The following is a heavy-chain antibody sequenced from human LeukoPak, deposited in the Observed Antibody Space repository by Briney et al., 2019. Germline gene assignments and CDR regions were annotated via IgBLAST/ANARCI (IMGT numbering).Heavy chain of an antibody. CDR2: INHSGST. J-gene: IGHJ5*02. D-gene: IGHD3-9*01. CDR3: ARVLRYFDWLLSGTNWFDP. V-gene: IGHV4-34*01. Sequence: TPSETLSLTCAVYGGSLSGYYWSWIRQPPGKGLEWIGEINHSGSTNYNPSLKSRVTISVDTSKNQFSLKLSSVTAADTAVYYCARVLRYFDWLLSGTNWFDPWGQGTLVTVSS. CDR1: GGSLSGYY.